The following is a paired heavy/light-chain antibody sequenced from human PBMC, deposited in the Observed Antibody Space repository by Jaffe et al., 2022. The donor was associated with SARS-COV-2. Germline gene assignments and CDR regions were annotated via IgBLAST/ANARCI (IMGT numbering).Heavy chain of an antibody. J-gene: IGHJ5*01. CDR1: GFTVSTNY. CDR2: IYRGGSI. Sequence: EVQLEESGGGLIQPGGSLRLSCAASGFTVSTNYMSWVRQAPGKGLEWVSVIYRGGSIYYADSVKGRFTISRDNSKNTLYLQMNSLRAEDTAVYYCASRLNYRDGYSNWDSWGQGTLVTVSS. V-gene: IGHV3-53*01. D-gene: IGHD5-18*01. CDR3: ASRLNYRDGYSNWDS.
Light chain of an antibody. Sequence: QSALTQPASVSGSPGQSITISCSGTSSDIGGYNYVSWYQQHPGKAPKLMIYDVSNRASGVSNRFSGSKSGNTASLTISGLQAEDEADYYCSSYTTSSTPYVVFGGGTKLTVL. CDR2: DVS. CDR3: SSYTTSSTPYVV. V-gene: IGLV2-14*01. J-gene: IGLJ2*01. CDR1: SSDIGGYNY.